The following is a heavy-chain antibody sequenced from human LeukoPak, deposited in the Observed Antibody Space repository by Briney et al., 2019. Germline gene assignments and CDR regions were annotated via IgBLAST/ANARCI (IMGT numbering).Heavy chain of an antibody. Sequence: SETLSLTCAVYGGSFSGYYWSWIRQPPGKGLEWIGEINHSGSTNYNPSLKSRVTISVDTSKNQFSLKLSSVTAADTAVYYCARGSVNYCSSTSCSGAFDIWGQGTMVSVSS. CDR1: GGSFSGYY. CDR2: INHSGST. J-gene: IGHJ3*02. V-gene: IGHV4-34*01. CDR3: ARGSVNYCSSTSCSGAFDI. D-gene: IGHD2-2*01.